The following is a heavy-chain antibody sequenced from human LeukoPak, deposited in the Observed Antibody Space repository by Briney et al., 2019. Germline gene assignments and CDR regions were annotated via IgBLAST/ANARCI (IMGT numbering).Heavy chain of an antibody. Sequence: GGSLRLSCAASGFSFSNYGMSWVRQAPGKGLEWVSAISGSGGSTYYADSVKGRFTISRDNSKNTLYLQMNSLRAEDTAVYYCACPRILLWFGESNFDYWGQGTLVTVSS. CDR1: GFSFSNYG. D-gene: IGHD3-10*01. CDR2: ISGSGGST. V-gene: IGHV3-23*01. J-gene: IGHJ4*02. CDR3: ACPRILLWFGESNFDY.